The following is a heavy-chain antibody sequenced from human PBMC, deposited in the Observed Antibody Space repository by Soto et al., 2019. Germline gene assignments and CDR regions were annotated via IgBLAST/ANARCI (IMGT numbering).Heavy chain of an antibody. Sequence: SETLSLTCTVSGGSVTSDEDYWTWIRQSPGKGLEWIGYISNSGSTGYNPSLKTRLSMSVDRSKNQFTLRLTSVTAADSAVYFCARGSRDSYPGSRIFDLWGRGTQVTVSS. V-gene: IGHV4-30-4*01. CDR2: ISNSGST. CDR1: GGSVTSDEDY. CDR3: ARGSRDSYPGSRIFDL. J-gene: IGHJ4*02. D-gene: IGHD3-10*01.